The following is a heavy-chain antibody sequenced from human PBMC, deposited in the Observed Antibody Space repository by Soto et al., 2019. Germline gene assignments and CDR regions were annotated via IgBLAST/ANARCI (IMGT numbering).Heavy chain of an antibody. J-gene: IGHJ4*02. CDR1: GFTFRSYS. CDR3: ARDPGLTVFGVVTPFDS. Sequence: EVQLVESGGGLVPPGGSLRLSCAASGFTFRSYSMNWVRQAPGKGLEWISHISSVTSTIYYADSVKGRVTISRDNAKNSLFLQMNCLRAEDTAVYYCARDPGLTVFGVVTPFDSWGQGTLVSVSS. D-gene: IGHD3-3*01. V-gene: IGHV3-48*01. CDR2: ISSVTSTI.